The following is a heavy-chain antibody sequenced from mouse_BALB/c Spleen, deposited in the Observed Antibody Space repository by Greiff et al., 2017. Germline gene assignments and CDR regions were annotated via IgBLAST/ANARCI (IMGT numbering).Heavy chain of an antibody. J-gene: IGHJ3*01. CDR2: INSNGGST. CDR1: GFTFSSYG. V-gene: IGHV5-6-3*01. CDR3: TRDGTARARGFAY. Sequence: EVKLVESGGGLVQPGGSLKLSCAASGFTFSSYGMSWVRQTPDKRLELVATINSNGGSTYYPDSVKGRFTISRDNAKNTLYLQMSSLKSEDTAMYYCTRDGTARARGFAYWGQGTGVTVSA. D-gene: IGHD3-2*01.